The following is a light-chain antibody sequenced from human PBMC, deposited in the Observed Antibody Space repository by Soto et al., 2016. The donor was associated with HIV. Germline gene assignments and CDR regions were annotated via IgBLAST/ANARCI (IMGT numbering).Light chain of an antibody. V-gene: IGLV3-25*03. Sequence: SYELTQPPSVSVSPGQTARITCSGDALPKQYAYWYQQKPGQAPVLPMYKDTERPSGIPERFSGSSSGTTVTLTISGVRAEDEGDYYCQSADSSGTXVPVVFGGGTKLT. CDR3: QSADSSGTXVPVV. CDR2: KDT. CDR1: ALPKQY. J-gene: IGLJ2*01.